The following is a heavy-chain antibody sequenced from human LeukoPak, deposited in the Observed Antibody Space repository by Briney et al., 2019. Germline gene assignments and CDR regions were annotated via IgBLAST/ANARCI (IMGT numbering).Heavy chain of an antibody. D-gene: IGHD4-17*01. CDR2: INPNSGGT. CDR3: ARVHYGDFLFDY. V-gene: IGHV1-2*02. CDR1: GYTFTSYD. Sequence: ASVKVSCKASGYTFTSYDINWVRQATGQGLEWMGWINPNSGGTNYAQKFQGRVTMTRDTSISTAYMELSRLRSDDTAVYYCARVHYGDFLFDYWGQGTLVTVSS. J-gene: IGHJ4*02.